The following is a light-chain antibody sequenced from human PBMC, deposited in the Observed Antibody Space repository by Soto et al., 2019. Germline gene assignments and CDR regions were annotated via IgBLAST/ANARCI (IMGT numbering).Light chain of an antibody. CDR3: QQFGTSLPIT. J-gene: IGKJ5*01. V-gene: IGKV3-20*01. Sequence: EILFTQSPATLSLSPGERATLSCRASQSVSSYLAWYQQKHGQAPRLIIYASSSRANGIPDRFSGSGAGTEFTLTISRLESGDFAVYYCQQFGTSLPITFGQGTRLEIK. CDR2: ASS. CDR1: QSVSSY.